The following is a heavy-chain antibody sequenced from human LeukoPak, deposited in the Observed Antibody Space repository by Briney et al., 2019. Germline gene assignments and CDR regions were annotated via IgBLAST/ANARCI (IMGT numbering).Heavy chain of an antibody. CDR2: IYPGDSDT. Sequence: GESLKISCKGSGYSFTSYWMGWVRQMPGRGLEWMGIIYPGDSDTRYSPSFQGQVTISADKSISTAYLQWSSLKASDTAMYYCARHLSSGYDYNNWFDPWGQGTLVTVS. CDR3: ARHLSSGYDYNNWFDP. D-gene: IGHD5-12*01. CDR1: GYSFTSYW. V-gene: IGHV5-51*01. J-gene: IGHJ5*02.